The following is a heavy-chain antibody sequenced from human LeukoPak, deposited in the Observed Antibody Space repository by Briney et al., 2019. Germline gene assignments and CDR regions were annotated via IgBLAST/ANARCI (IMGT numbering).Heavy chain of an antibody. V-gene: IGHV4-34*01. Sequence: SETLSLTCAVYGGSFSGYYWSWIRQPPGKGLEWIGEINHSGSTNYNPSLKSRVTISVDTSKNQFSLKLSSVTAADTAVYYCARRGSQIDYWGQGTLVTVSS. J-gene: IGHJ4*02. D-gene: IGHD3-10*01. CDR3: ARRGSQIDY. CDR2: INHSGST. CDR1: GGSFSGYY.